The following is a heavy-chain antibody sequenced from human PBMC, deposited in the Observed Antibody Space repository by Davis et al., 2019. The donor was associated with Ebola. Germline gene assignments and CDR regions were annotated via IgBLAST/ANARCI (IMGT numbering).Heavy chain of an antibody. CDR2: INAGNGNT. Sequence: ASVKVSCKASGYTFTSYAMHWVRHAPRQRLEWMGWINAGNGNTKYSQKFQGRVTSTRDTSASTAYMELSSLRSEDTAVYYCARRWSSWYNWFDPWGQGTLVTVSS. CDR3: ARRWSSWYNWFDP. J-gene: IGHJ5*02. CDR1: GYTFTSYA. V-gene: IGHV1-3*01. D-gene: IGHD6-13*01.